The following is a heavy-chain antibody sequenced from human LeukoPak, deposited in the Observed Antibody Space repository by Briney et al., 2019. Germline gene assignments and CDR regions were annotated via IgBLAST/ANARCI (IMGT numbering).Heavy chain of an antibody. J-gene: IGHJ6*03. CDR3: AHQWVGPYYYYMNV. Sequence: GSGPTLVKPTQTLTLTCTFSGFSLSTSGVGVDWIRQPPGKALEWLALIYWNDDKRYSPSLKSRLTITKDTSKNQVVLTMTNMDPVDTATYYCAHQWVGPYYYYMNVWGKGTTVTVSS. CDR1: GFSLSTSGVG. D-gene: IGHD1-26*01. V-gene: IGHV2-5*01. CDR2: IYWNDDK.